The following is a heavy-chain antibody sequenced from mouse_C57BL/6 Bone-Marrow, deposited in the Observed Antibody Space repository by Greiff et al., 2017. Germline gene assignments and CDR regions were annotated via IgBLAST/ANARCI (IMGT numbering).Heavy chain of an antibody. Sequence: VQLKESGPELVKPGASVKISCKASGYSFTGYYMNWVKQSPEKSLEWIGEINPSTGGTTYNQKLKAKATLTVDKSSSTAYMQLKSLTSADSAVYYCATPYFDYWGQGTTLTVSS. CDR2: INPSTGGT. CDR1: GYSFTGYY. J-gene: IGHJ2*01. CDR3: ATPYFDY. V-gene: IGHV1-42*01.